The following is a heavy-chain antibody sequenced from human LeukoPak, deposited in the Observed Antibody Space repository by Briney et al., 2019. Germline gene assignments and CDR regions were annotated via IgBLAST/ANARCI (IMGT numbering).Heavy chain of an antibody. CDR1: GFTVSSNY. CDR2: IYSGGST. J-gene: IGHJ5*02. V-gene: IGHV3-66*01. Sequence: PGGSLRLSCAASGFTVSSNYMSWVRQAPGKGLEWVSVIYSGGSTYYADSVKGRFTISRDNSKNTLYLQMNSLRAEDTAVYYCTREEDGYNYPFDPWGQGTLVTVSS. D-gene: IGHD5-24*01. CDR3: TREEDGYNYPFDP.